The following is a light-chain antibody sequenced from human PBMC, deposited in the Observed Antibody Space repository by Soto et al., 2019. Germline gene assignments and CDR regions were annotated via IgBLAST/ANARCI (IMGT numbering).Light chain of an antibody. Sequence: EDVFTQPPCTLSLSPGDTATLSCRASGSVSGIYIAWYKQNPCQSPRLVLYGASNRAAGIPERFSGSESGTDFSLPISRLEPEEVAVYYWHQYGRTFLHGTKVDIK. V-gene: IGKV3-20*01. CDR3: HQYGRT. CDR2: GAS. J-gene: IGKJ1*01. CDR1: GSVSGIY.